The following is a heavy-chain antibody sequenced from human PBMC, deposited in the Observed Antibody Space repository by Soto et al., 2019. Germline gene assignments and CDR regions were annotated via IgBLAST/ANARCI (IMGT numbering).Heavy chain of an antibody. Sequence: EVQRLESGGGLVQPGGSLRLSCKASGFSFSSYALSWVRQAPGKGLEWVSTFSAGGRAYYADSVKGRFTIAKDFSKNTLHLQTNSLRAEDTAVYYCAKESMPEHYGDTLFDHWGQGTRVTVSS. V-gene: IGHV3-23*01. J-gene: IGHJ4*02. CDR1: GFSFSSYA. D-gene: IGHD4-17*01. CDR3: AKESMPEHYGDTLFDH. CDR2: FSAGGRA.